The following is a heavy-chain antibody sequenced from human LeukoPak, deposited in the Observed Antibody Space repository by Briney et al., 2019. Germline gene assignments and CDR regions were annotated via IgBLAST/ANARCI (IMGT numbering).Heavy chain of an antibody. CDR3: AKEYYDFWSGYYSGSYYFDY. Sequence: GGSLRLSCAASRFTFNSYAMSWVRQAPGKGLEWVSVIGGSNGITFYVGSVKGRFTISRDNSKDTLYLQMNSLRAEDTAVYYCAKEYYDFWSGYYSGSYYFDYWGQGTLVTVSS. CDR2: IGGSNGIT. D-gene: IGHD3-3*01. J-gene: IGHJ4*02. CDR1: RFTFNSYA. V-gene: IGHV3-23*01.